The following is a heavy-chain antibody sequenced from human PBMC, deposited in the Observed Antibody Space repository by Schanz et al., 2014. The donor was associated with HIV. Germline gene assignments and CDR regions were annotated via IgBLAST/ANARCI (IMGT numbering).Heavy chain of an antibody. V-gene: IGHV3-30-3*01. CDR2: ISYDGSNK. CDR3: ARDVSHDSSGHYSDYYYGMDV. Sequence: QVQLVESGGGVVQPGRSLRLSCAASGFTFSSYAMHWVRQAPGKGLEWGAVISYDGSNKNYADSVKGRFTISRDNSKNSLYLQMNSLRPEDTAVYYCARDVSHDSSGHYSDYYYGMDVWGQGTTVTVSS. D-gene: IGHD3-22*01. CDR1: GFTFSSYA. J-gene: IGHJ6*02.